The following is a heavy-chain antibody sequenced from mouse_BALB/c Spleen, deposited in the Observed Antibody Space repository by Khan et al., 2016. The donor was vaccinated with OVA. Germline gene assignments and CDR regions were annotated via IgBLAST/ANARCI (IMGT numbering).Heavy chain of an antibody. J-gene: IGHJ3*01. Sequence: QVQLKESGPEVVRPGVSVKISCKGSGYTFTDYAMHWVKQSHAKSLEWIGVISTYNGNTTYNQKFKGKDTMTVDKSSSTAYIELARLTSEDSAIYYCAREWAAWFAYWGQGTLVTVSA. CDR2: ISTYNGNT. D-gene: IGHD1-3*01. CDR3: AREWAAWFAY. V-gene: IGHV1S137*01. CDR1: GYTFTDYA.